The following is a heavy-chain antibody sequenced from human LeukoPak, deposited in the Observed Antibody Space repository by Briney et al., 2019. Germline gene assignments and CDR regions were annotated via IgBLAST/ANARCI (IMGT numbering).Heavy chain of an antibody. CDR1: GGTFSSYA. CDR3: ASQPGYGDAFDI. J-gene: IGHJ3*02. CDR2: IIPIFGTA. V-gene: IGHV1-69*01. D-gene: IGHD6-13*01. Sequence: SVKVSCQGSGGTFSSYAISWVRQAPGQGREWMGGIIPIFGTANYAQKFQGRVTITADESTSTAYMELSSLRSEDTAVYYCASQPGYGDAFDIWGQGTMVTVSS.